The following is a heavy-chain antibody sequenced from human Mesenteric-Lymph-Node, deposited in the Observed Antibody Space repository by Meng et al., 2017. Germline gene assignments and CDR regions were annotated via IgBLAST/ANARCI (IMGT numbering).Heavy chain of an antibody. J-gene: IGHJ4*02. CDR2: IDYTGST. D-gene: IGHD2-21*02. V-gene: IGHV4-59*01. CDR1: GVSISSYY. CDR3: ARDVVELRGGDCYFDY. Sequence: SETLSLTCSVSGVSISSYYWSWIRQPPGKGLEWIGYIDYTGSTNYNPSLKSRVTMSVGTSKNQFSLRLSSVTAADTAAYYCARDVVELRGGDCYFDYWGQGTLVTVSS.